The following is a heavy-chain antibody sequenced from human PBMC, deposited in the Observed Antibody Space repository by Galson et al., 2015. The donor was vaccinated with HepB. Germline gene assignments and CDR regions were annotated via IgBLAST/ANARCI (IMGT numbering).Heavy chain of an antibody. D-gene: IGHD3-10*01. CDR3: ATPPKGVYYYFDY. J-gene: IGHJ4*02. CDR1: GYTLTELS. V-gene: IGHV1-24*01. CDR2: FDPEDGET. Sequence: SVKVSCKVSGYTLTELSMHWVRQAPGKGLEWMGGFDPEDGETIYAQKFQGRVTMTEDTSTDTAYMELSSLRSEDTAVYYCATPPKGVYYYFDYWGQGTLVTVSS.